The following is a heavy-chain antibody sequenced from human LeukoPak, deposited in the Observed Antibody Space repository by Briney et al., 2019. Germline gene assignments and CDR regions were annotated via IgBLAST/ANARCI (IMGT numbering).Heavy chain of an antibody. V-gene: IGHV5-51*01. Sequence: GESLKISCKGSGYSFTSYWIGCVRQMPGKGLEWMGIIYPGDSDTRYSSSFKGQVTISADKSISTAYLQWSNLKASDTAMSYCARLAQQQRVECDYWVQGTRVTVSS. J-gene: IGHJ4*02. D-gene: IGHD6-13*01. CDR3: ARLAQQQRVECDY. CDR2: IYPGDSDT. CDR1: GYSFTSYW.